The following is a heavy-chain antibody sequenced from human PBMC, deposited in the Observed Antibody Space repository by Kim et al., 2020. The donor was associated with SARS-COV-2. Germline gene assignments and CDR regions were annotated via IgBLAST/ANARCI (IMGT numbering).Heavy chain of an antibody. D-gene: IGHD6-19*01. CDR2: TYYRSKWYN. CDR3: ARAGIAVAGTRYYYGMDV. J-gene: IGHJ6*02. V-gene: IGHV6-1*01. Sequence: SQTLSLTCAISGDSVSSNSAAWNWIRQSPSRGLEWLGRTYYRSKWYNDYAVSVKSRITINPDTSKNQFSLQLNSVTPEDTAVYYCARAGIAVAGTRYYYGMDVWGQGTTVTVSS. CDR1: GDSVSSNSAA.